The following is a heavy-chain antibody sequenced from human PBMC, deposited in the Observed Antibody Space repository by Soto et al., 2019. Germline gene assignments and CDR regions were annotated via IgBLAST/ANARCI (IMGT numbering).Heavy chain of an antibody. J-gene: IGHJ4*02. CDR2: IIAVLGII. CDR3: AREEGTVTYDY. V-gene: IGHV1-69*08. CDR1: GGTSSTYT. D-gene: IGHD4-17*01. Sequence: QVHLVQSGAEVRKPGSSVKVSCKASGGTSSTYTISWVRQAPGQGLEWMGRIIAVLGIINYAQSFQGRVTITADKSTSTAYMELSSLRSEDTAVYYCAREEGTVTYDYWGQGTLVTVSS.